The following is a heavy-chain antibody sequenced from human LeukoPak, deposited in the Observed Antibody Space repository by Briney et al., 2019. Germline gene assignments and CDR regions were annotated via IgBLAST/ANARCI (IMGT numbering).Heavy chain of an antibody. D-gene: IGHD3-22*01. Sequence: GGSLRLSCAASGFTFSNYWMHWVRQAPGKGLVWVSGINSDGSSTSYADSVEGRFTISRDNAKNTLYLQMNSLRAEDTAVYYCAVDSSGYWAFDYWGQGTLVTVSS. CDR3: AVDSSGYWAFDY. CDR2: INSDGSST. CDR1: GFTFSNYW. V-gene: IGHV3-74*01. J-gene: IGHJ4*02.